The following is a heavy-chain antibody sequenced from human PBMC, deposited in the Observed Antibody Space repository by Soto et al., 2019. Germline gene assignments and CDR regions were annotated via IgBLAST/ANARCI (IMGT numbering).Heavy chain of an antibody. D-gene: IGHD1-1*01. Sequence: SETLSLSCAVYGGSFSGYYWSWIRQPPGKGLEWIGEINHSGSTNYNPSLKSRVTISVDTSKNQFSLKLSSVTAADTAVYYCARRYRYSFAYWGQGTLVTVSS. J-gene: IGHJ4*02. CDR2: INHSGST. CDR1: GGSFSGYY. CDR3: ARRYRYSFAY. V-gene: IGHV4-34*01.